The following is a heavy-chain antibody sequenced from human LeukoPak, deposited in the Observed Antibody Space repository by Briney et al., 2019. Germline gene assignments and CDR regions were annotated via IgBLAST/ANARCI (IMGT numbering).Heavy chain of an antibody. V-gene: IGHV4-59*08. CDR2: IYYSGST. Sequence: SETLSLTCTVSGGSISSYYWSWIRHPPGKGLEWIGYIYYSGSTNYNPSLKSRVTISVDTSKNQFSLKLSSVTAADTAVYYCARGWTGKGMYYFDYWGQGTLVTVSS. CDR1: GGSISSYY. CDR3: ARGWTGKGMYYFDY. J-gene: IGHJ4*02. D-gene: IGHD3-10*01.